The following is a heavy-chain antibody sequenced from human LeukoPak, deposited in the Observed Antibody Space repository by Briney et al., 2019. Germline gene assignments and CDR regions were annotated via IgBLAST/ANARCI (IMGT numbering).Heavy chain of an antibody. D-gene: IGHD4-17*01. J-gene: IGHJ4*02. CDR1: GGSVSTYY. Sequence: PSETLSLTCSVSGGSVSTYYWSWIRHPAGKGLEWIGRIYPSGTTHYNPSLKSRVTMSVDTSKNHFSLKLTSVTAADTAVYYCADDYGDWGQGTLVTVSS. V-gene: IGHV4-4*07. CDR2: IYPSGTT. CDR3: ADDYGD.